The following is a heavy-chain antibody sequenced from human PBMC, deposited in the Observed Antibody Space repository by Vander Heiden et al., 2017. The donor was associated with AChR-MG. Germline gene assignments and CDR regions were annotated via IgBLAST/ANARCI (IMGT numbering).Heavy chain of an antibody. CDR1: GYTFTGHY. CDR3: GRDIGNRNDWYRAFDI. CDR2: INPNSGGT. J-gene: IGHJ3*02. Sequence: QVQLVQSGAEVKKPGASVKVSCKASGYTFTGHYMHWVRQAPGQGLEWMGWINPNSGGTNYSQKFQGRVTMTRDTSISTAYMELSRLRSDDTAVYYCGRDIGNRNDWYRAFDIWGQGTMGTVAS. V-gene: IGHV1-2*02. D-gene: IGHD6-19*01.